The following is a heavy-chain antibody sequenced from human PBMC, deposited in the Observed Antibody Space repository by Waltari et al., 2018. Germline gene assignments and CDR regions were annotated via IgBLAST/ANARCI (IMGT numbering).Heavy chain of an antibody. CDR1: GYSISSGYY. V-gene: IGHV4-38-2*01. CDR3: ARHQVGGRDFEY. CDR2: IYQSGST. Sequence: QVQLHESGPGLVKSSETLSLTCPASGYSISSGYYWGWIRQPPGKGLELIGTIYQSGSTYYNPALKSRITISLDTSKNQFSLKLISVTAADTAVYYCARHQVGGRDFEYWGQGTLVTVSS. J-gene: IGHJ4*02. D-gene: IGHD1-26*01.